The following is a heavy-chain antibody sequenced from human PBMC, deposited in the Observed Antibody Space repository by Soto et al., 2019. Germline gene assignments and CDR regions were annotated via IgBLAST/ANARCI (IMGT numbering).Heavy chain of an antibody. CDR1: GGSISSSNW. J-gene: IGHJ5*02. CDR3: AGTSVAGYNWFDP. D-gene: IGHD6-19*01. V-gene: IGHV4-4*02. Sequence: PSETLSLTCAVSGGSISSSNWWSWVRQPPGKGLEWIGEIYHSGSTNYNPSLKSRVTISVDKSKNQFSLKLSSVTAADTAVYYCAGTSVAGYNWFDPWGQGTLVTVSS. CDR2: IYHSGST.